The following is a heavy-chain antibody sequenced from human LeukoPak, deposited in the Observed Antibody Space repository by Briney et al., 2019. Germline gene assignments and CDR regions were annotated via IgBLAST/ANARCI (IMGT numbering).Heavy chain of an antibody. CDR1: GGSIRSYY. D-gene: IGHD5-24*01. CDR3: ARGPPVETATTYFVY. J-gene: IGHJ4*02. CDR2: IYYSGGT. V-gene: IGHV4-59*01. Sequence: PSETLSLTCTVSGGSIRSYYRGWVRQPPGKGLEWIGYIYYSGGTNYNPSLKSGVTISVDTSKNQSSLKLSSVTAADTAVYYCARGPPVETATTYFVYWGQGTLVTVSS.